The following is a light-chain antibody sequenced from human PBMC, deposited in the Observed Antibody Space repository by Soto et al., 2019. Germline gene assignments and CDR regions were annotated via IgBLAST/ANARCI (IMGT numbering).Light chain of an antibody. CDR2: AAS. J-gene: IGKJ4*01. CDR1: QGISTY. CDR3: QKYNSAPLT. Sequence: DIQMTQSPSSLSASVGGRVTITCGASQGISTYLAWYQQKPGKVPKLLIYAASTLQSGVPSRFSGSGSGTEFTLTISSLQPEDVATYCCQKYNSAPLTFGGGTKVEIK. V-gene: IGKV1-27*01.